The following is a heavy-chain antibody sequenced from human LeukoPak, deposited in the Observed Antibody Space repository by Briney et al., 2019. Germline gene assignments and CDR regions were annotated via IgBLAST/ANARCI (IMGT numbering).Heavy chain of an antibody. D-gene: IGHD3-10*01. CDR1: GGSISSYY. Sequence: SETLSLTCTVSGGSISSYYWSWIRQPAGKGPEWIGRIYTSGSTNYNPSLKSRVTMSVDTSKNQFSLKLSSVTAADTAVYYCARDPGAMVRGVLDYWGQGTLVTVSS. J-gene: IGHJ4*02. V-gene: IGHV4-4*07. CDR2: IYTSGST. CDR3: ARDPGAMVRGVLDY.